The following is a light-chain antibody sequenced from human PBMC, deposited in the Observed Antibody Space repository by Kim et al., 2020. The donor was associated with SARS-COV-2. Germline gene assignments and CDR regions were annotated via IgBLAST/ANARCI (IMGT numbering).Light chain of an antibody. Sequence: GLSVTISCTGTSSDVGGYNYVSWYQQHPGKAPKVLIYDVSRRPSGVPDRFSGSKSGNTASLTISGLQAEDEADYYCSSYAGRYTYVFGTGTKVTVL. J-gene: IGLJ1*01. CDR2: DVS. V-gene: IGLV2-11*01. CDR1: SSDVGGYNY. CDR3: SSYAGRYTYV.